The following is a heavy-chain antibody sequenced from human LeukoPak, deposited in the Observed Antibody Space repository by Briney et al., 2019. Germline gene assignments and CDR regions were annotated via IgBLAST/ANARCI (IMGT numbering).Heavy chain of an antibody. CDR3: AKDGLRYFDWFDY. CDR1: GFTFSSYA. CDR2: ISGSGDNT. Sequence: GGSLRLSCAASGFTFSSYAMSWVRQAPGKGLEWVSAISGSGDNTYYADSVKGRFTISRDNSKNTLYLQMNSLRAEDTAVYYCAKDGLRYFDWFDYWGQGTLVTVSS. J-gene: IGHJ4*02. V-gene: IGHV3-23*01. D-gene: IGHD3-9*01.